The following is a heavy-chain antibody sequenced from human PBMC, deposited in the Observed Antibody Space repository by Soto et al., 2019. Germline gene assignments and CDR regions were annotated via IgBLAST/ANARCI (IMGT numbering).Heavy chain of an antibody. V-gene: IGHV4-31*03. J-gene: IGHJ6*02. CDR1: GGSISSGGYY. CDR2: IYYSGST. CDR3: ARAFARGAYYDFWSGGRFYGMDV. D-gene: IGHD3-3*01. Sequence: PSETLSLTCTVSGGSISSGGYYWSWIRQHPGKGLEWIGYIYYSGSTYYNPSLKSRVTISVDTSRNQFSLKLSSVTAADTAVYYCARAFARGAYYDFWSGGRFYGMDVWGQGTTVTVSS.